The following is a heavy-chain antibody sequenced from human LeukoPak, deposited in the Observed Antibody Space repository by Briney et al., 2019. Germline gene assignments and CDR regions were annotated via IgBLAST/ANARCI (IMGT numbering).Heavy chain of an antibody. CDR1: GFTFRSYG. V-gene: IGHV3-7*05. CDR3: ALYNWNSKRDFDY. CDR2: IKQDGSET. Sequence: ESGGGVVQPGRSLRLSCEASGFTFRSYGMPWVRQAPGKGLEGVANIKQDGSETYYVDSMKGRFTISRDNAKNSLYLQMNSLRAEDTAVYYCALYNWNSKRDFDYWGQGTLVTVSS. D-gene: IGHD1-7*01. J-gene: IGHJ4*02.